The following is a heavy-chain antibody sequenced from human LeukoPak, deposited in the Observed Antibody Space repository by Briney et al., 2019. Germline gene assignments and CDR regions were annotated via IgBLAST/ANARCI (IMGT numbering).Heavy chain of an antibody. CDR1: GYIFTTYG. CDR2: ISAFNGDT. V-gene: IGHV1-18*01. Sequence: ASVKVSCKTSGYIFTTYGVSWVRQAPGQGLEWMGWISAFNGDTNYAQKFQGRITETTDTSTSTVHMELSSLTSDDTAVYYCARGGGTGYSGYDVYFDFWGQGSLVTVSS. J-gene: IGHJ4*02. D-gene: IGHD5-12*01. CDR3: ARGGGTGYSGYDVYFDF.